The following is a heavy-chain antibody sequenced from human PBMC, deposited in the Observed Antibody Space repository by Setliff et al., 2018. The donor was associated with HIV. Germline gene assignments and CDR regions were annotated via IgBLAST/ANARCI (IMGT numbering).Heavy chain of an antibody. J-gene: IGHJ4*02. V-gene: IGHV1-18*01. Sequence: ASVKVSCKASGYTFLTYGISWVRQAPGHGLEWMGWISPYNGHTNYAQNFQGRVTMTTDTSTSTAYMELRSLRYDDTAVYYCVADGHGSGWRSDYWGQGTLVTVSS. CDR2: ISPYNGHT. CDR1: GYTFLTYG. D-gene: IGHD6-19*01. CDR3: VADGHGSGWRSDY.